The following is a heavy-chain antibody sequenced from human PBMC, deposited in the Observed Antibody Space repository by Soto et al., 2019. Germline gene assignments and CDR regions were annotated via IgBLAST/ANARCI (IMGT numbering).Heavy chain of an antibody. D-gene: IGHD3-22*01. CDR1: GFTFSDHY. J-gene: IGHJ3*02. Sequence: GGSLRLSSAASGFTFSDHYMDWVRQAPGKGLEWVGRTRNKANSYTTEYAASVKGRFTISRDDSKNSLYLQMNSLKTEDTAVYYCARTYYYDSSGYPRAFDIWGQGTMVTVSS. CDR2: TRNKANSYTT. CDR3: ARTYYYDSSGYPRAFDI. V-gene: IGHV3-72*01.